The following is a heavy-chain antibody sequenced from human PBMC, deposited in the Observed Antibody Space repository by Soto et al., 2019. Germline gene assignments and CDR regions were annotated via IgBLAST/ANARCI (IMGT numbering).Heavy chain of an antibody. J-gene: IGHJ4*02. Sequence: PGESLKISCKGSGYSFTSYWIGWVRQMPGKGLEWMGIIYPGDSDTRYSPSFQGQVTISVDKSISTAYLQWSSLKASDTAMYYCARQRDYGSGSYHFDYGGQGNMVTVSS. CDR1: GYSFTSYW. CDR2: IYPGDSDT. V-gene: IGHV5-51*01. D-gene: IGHD3-10*01. CDR3: ARQRDYGSGSYHFDY.